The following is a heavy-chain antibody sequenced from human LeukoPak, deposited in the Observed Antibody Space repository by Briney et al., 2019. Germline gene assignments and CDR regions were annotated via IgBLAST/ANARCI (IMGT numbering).Heavy chain of an antibody. D-gene: IGHD2-21*02. V-gene: IGHV4-39*01. J-gene: IGHJ6*03. CDR1: GGSISSSSYY. CDR3: ARRAHIVEVTAYYYYMDV. CDR2: IYYSGST. Sequence: PSETLSLTCTVSGGSISSSSYYWGWIRQPPGKGLEWIGSIYYSGSTYYNPSLKSRVTISVDTSKNQFSLKLSSVTAADTAVYYCARRAHIVEVTAYYYYMDVWGKGTTVTVSS.